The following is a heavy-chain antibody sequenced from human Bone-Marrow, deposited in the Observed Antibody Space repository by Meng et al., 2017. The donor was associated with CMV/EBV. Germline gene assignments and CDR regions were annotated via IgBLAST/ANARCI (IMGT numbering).Heavy chain of an antibody. V-gene: IGHV1-2*02. Sequence: ASVKVSCKASGYTFTGYYMHWVRQAPGQGLEWMGWINPNSGGTNYAQKFQGRVTMTRDTSISTAYMELRGLRSDDTAVYYCARSRVGAWTWFDPWGQGTLVTVSS. CDR2: INPNSGGT. CDR3: ARSRVGAWTWFDP. D-gene: IGHD1-26*01. CDR1: GYTFTGYY. J-gene: IGHJ5*02.